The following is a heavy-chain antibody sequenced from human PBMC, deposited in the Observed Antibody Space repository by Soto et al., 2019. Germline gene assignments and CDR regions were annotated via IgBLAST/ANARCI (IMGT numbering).Heavy chain of an antibody. CDR1: GFTFSGSA. Sequence: GGSLRLSCEASGFTFSGSAMHWVRQASGKGLEWVGRIRSKANSYATAYAARVKGTFAISSDESKHTAYLLMTGLKAEDSGVYYCTGRSPADMIRKWGQGTQVTVSS. J-gene: IGHJ4*02. CDR2: IRSKANSYAT. D-gene: IGHD3-10*01. CDR3: TGRSPADMIRK. V-gene: IGHV3-73*01.